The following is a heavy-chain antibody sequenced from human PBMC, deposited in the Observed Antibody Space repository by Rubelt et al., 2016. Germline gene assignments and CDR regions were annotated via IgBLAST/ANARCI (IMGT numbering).Heavy chain of an antibody. D-gene: IGHD1-26*01. V-gene: IGHV4-59*01. J-gene: IGHJ6*03. Sequence: QVQLQESGPGLVKPSETLSLTCTVSGGSISNYYWSWIRQPPGKGLEWIGYIYYTGSTNYITSLESRVTISVARSKKQFSLKLNSVTAADTAVYYCARRAPCIGPDRYYYFYMDVWGKGTTVTVSS. CDR1: GGSISNYY. CDR2: IYYTGST. CDR3: ARRAPCIGPDRYYYFYMDV.